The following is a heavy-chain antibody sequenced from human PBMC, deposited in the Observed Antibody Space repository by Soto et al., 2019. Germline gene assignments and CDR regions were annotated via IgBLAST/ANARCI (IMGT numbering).Heavy chain of an antibody. CDR2: IYIALRT. V-gene: IGHV3-53*01. Sequence: GGFLRLSCAASGLTVSSNYMAWVRQAPGKGLEWGSVIYIALRTYYADSVRGRFTLSRDNSKNKLSLQMNSLRPEDTAMYYCARSPSSGTEAYYPFDIWGQGTSLTLSS. J-gene: IGHJ3*02. CDR1: GLTVSSNY. D-gene: IGHD6-19*01. CDR3: ARSPSSGTEAYYPFDI.